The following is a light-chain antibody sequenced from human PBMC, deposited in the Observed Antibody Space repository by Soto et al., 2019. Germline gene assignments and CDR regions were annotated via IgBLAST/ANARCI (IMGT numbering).Light chain of an antibody. J-gene: IGKJ1*01. CDR2: AAS. V-gene: IGKV1-17*03. CDR1: QGIDNY. Sequence: EIHMTQSPPALASSVGDRLTITCRASQGIDNYLAWFQQKPGKVPQRLIYAASTLQSGVPSRFSGSGSGTYFTLTISSLQPEDFATYYCQQTDGCPRTFGQGTKVDIK. CDR3: QQTDGCPRT.